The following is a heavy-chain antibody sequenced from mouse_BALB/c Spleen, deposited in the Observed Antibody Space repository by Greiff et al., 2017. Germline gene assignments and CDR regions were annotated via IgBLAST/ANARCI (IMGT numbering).Heavy chain of an antibody. Sequence: VHVKQSGAELVRPGALVKLSCKASGFNIKDYYMHWVKQRPEQGLEWIGWIDPENGNTIYDPKFQGKASITADTSSNTAYLQLSSLTSEDTAVYYCARGNGLFDYWGQGTTLTVSS. D-gene: IGHD1-1*02. CDR2: IDPENGNT. V-gene: IGHV14-1*02. CDR1: GFNIKDYY. CDR3: ARGNGLFDY. J-gene: IGHJ2*01.